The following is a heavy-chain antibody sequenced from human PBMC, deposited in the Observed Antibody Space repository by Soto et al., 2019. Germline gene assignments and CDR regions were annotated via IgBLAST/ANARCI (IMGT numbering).Heavy chain of an antibody. D-gene: IGHD6-19*01. J-gene: IGHJ4*02. Sequence: GGSLRLSCVASGFSFRHAYMSWVRQVPGKGLEWLGRIKSNRDGGAKDYAEVVKGRISITRDDAETTLFLQMDSLNIEDTGIYYCTTDDRGGWLGGGLAFHHWGLGTRVTVSS. CDR3: TTDDRGGWLGGGLAFHH. CDR1: GFSFRHAY. CDR2: IKSNRDGGAK. V-gene: IGHV3-15*01.